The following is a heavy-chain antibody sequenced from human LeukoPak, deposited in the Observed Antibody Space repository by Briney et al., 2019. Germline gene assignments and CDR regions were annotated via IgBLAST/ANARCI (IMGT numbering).Heavy chain of an antibody. D-gene: IGHD4-23*01. Sequence: GGSLRLSCAASGFTFSSYAMSWVRQAPGKALEWVSDISGSGGSTYYAGSVKGRFTISRDNSKNTLYLQMNSLRAEDTAVYYCAKKLTMVVTYYYYYMDVWGKGTTVTVSS. V-gene: IGHV3-23*01. CDR2: ISGSGGST. CDR3: AKKLTMVVTYYYYYMDV. J-gene: IGHJ6*03. CDR1: GFTFSSYA.